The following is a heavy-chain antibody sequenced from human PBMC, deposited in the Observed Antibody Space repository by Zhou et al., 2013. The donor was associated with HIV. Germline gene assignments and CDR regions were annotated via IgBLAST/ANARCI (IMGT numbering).Heavy chain of an antibody. J-gene: IGHJ3*02. V-gene: IGHV1-69*04. Sequence: QVQLVQSGAEVKKPGSSVKVSCKASGGTFSSYAISWVRQAPGQGLEWMGRIIPILGIANYAQKFQGRVTITADKSTSTAYMELSSLRSEDTAVYYCASRPSYCGGDCYSFGAFDIWGQGDNGHRLF. CDR3: ASRPSYCGGDCYSFGAFDI. CDR1: GGTFSSYA. D-gene: IGHD2-21*01. CDR2: IIPILGIA.